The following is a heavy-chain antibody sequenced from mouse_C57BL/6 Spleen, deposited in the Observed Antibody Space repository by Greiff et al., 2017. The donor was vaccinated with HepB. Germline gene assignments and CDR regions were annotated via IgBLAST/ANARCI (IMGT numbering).Heavy chain of an antibody. J-gene: IGHJ4*01. Sequence: EVQLQQSGAELVKPGASVKLSCTASGFNIKDYYMHWVKQRTEQGLEWIGRIDPEDGETKYDPKFKGKATITADKSSNTAYLQLSSLTSEDTAVYYCAKTWAMDYWGQGTSVTVSS. V-gene: IGHV14-2*01. CDR3: AKTWAMDY. CDR2: IDPEDGET. CDR1: GFNIKDYY.